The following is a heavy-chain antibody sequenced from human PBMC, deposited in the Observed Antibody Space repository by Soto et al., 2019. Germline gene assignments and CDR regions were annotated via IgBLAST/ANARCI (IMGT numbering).Heavy chain of an antibody. D-gene: IGHD6-25*01. J-gene: IGHJ4*02. CDR2: IKSKTDGGTT. V-gene: IGHV3-15*07. CDR1: GFTFSSYW. CDR3: TTGMRGLKNL. Sequence: GSLRLSCAASGFTFSSYWMHWVRQAPGKGLEWVGRIKSKTDGGTTDYAAPVKGRFTISRDDSKNTLYLQMNSLKTEDTAVYYCTTGMRGLKNLWGQGTLVPVSS.